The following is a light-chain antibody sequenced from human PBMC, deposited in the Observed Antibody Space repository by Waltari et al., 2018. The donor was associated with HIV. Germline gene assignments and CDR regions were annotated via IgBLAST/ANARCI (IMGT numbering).Light chain of an antibody. V-gene: IGLV3-19*01. CDR2: GKN. J-gene: IGLJ2*01. CDR3: NSRDSSVNDVV. Sequence: SSELTQDPTVSVALGHSVTITCRGDSLRTFYASWYQQKPGQAPILVIYGKNYRPSGIPDRVSGSSSGNTASLTITGAQAEDEAEYFCNSRDSSVNDVVFGGGTKLTVL. CDR1: SLRTFY.